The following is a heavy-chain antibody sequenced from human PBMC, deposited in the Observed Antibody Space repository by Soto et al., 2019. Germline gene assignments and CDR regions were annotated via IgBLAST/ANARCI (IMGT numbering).Heavy chain of an antibody. CDR3: AKDKDSYSSSSYYFDY. CDR1: GFTFSSYG. CDR2: ISYDGSNK. D-gene: IGHD6-13*01. J-gene: IGHJ4*02. Sequence: GGSLRLSCAASGFTFSSYGMHWVRQAPGKGLEWVAVISYDGSNKYYADSVKGRFTISRDNSKNTLYLQMNSLRAEDTAVYYCAKDKDSYSSSSYYFDYWGQGTLLTVSS. V-gene: IGHV3-30*18.